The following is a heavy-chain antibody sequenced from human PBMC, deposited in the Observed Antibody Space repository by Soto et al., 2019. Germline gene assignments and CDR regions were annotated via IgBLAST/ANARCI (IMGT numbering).Heavy chain of an antibody. J-gene: IGHJ4*02. CDR2: FVPLFGST. D-gene: IGHD2-15*01. CDR1: GGTFSGYA. CDR3: ATHSLGTSSPPYFDN. V-gene: IGHV1-69*01. Sequence: QVQLVQSGAEVKKPGSSVKVSCQASGGTFSGYALTWVRQAPGQGLEWMGEFVPLFGSTNYAQKFAGRITIIADESTSTGYMELSTLRSVDTAVYYCATHSLGTSSPPYFDNWGQGTLVTVSS.